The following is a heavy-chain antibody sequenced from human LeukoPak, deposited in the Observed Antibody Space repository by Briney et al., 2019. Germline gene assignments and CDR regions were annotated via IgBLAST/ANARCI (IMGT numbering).Heavy chain of an antibody. D-gene: IGHD1-26*01. CDR3: AKDQGSGSYAADY. Sequence: GGSLRLSCAASGFTFSSYGMHWVRQAPGKGLEWVAFIPYDGSNKYHANSVKGRFTISRDNSKNTLYLQMNSLRAEDTAVYYCAKDQGSGSYAADYWGQGTLVTVSS. CDR2: IPYDGSNK. CDR1: GFTFSSYG. J-gene: IGHJ4*02. V-gene: IGHV3-30*02.